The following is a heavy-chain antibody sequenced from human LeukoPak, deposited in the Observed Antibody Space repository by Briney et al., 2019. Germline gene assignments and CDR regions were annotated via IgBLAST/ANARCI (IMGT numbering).Heavy chain of an antibody. J-gene: IGHJ3*02. CDR3: ARDLTLDYGGNSVRWSYAFDI. CDR1: GYTFISYD. CDR2: INPNSGGT. V-gene: IGHV1-2*02. Sequence: ASVKVSCKASGYTFISYDISWVRQAPGQGLEWMGWINPNSGGTNYAQKFQGRVTMTRDTSISTAYMELSRLRSDDTAVYYCARDLTLDYGGNSVRWSYAFDIWGQGTMVTVSS. D-gene: IGHD4-23*01.